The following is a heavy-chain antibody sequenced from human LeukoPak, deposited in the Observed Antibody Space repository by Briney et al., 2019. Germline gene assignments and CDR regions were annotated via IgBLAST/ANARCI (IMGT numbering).Heavy chain of an antibody. CDR1: DESFSGYY. CDR3: ARHPILRYFDY. D-gene: IGHD3-3*02. V-gene: IGHV4-34*01. J-gene: IGHJ4*02. CDR2: IDHSGST. Sequence: SETLSLTCAVYDESFSGYYCSWIRQPPRKGLEWIGEIDHSGSTNYNPSLQSRLTISVHTSKTQFSLRLTSVTAADTAVYYCARHPILRYFDYWGQGTLVTVSS.